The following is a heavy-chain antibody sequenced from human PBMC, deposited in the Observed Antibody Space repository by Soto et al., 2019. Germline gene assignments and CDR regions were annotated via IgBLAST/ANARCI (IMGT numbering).Heavy chain of an antibody. V-gene: IGHV3-23*01. D-gene: IGHD5-18*01. CDR1: GFTFSIYA. J-gene: IGHJ4*02. Sequence: PGGSLRLSCXASGFTFSIYAMSWVRQAPGKGLEWVSSISNSGGSTYFADSVKGRFTISRDNSKNTLYLQMNSLRAEDTAIYYCAKLTVDTTMVDNFWGQGTLVTVSS. CDR3: AKLTVDTTMVDNF. CDR2: ISNSGGST.